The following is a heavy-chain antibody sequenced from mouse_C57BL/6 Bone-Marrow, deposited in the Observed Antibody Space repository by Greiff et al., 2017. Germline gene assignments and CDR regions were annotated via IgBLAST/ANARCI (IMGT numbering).Heavy chain of an antibody. CDR1: GYTFTSYW. V-gene: IGHV1-64*01. CDR3: ARSGYCSSYEFAY. J-gene: IGHJ3*01. CDR2: IHPNSGST. Sequence: QVQLQQPGAELVKPGASVKLSCKASGYTFTSYWMHWVKQRPGQGLEWIGMIHPNSGSTNYNEKFKSKATLTVDKSSSTAYMQLSSLTSEASAVYYCARSGYCSSYEFAYWGQGTLVTVSA. D-gene: IGHD1-1*01.